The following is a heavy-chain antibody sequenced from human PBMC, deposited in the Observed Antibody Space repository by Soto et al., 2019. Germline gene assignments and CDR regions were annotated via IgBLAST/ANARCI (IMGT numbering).Heavy chain of an antibody. CDR2: ISSSGSTI. CDR1: GFTFSSYE. D-gene: IGHD2-21*01. V-gene: IGHV3-48*03. J-gene: IGHJ6*02. Sequence: GGSLRLSCAASGFTFSSYEMNWVRQAPGKGLEWVSYISSSGSTIYYADSVKGRFTISRDNAKNSLYLQMNSLRAEDTAVYYCARDKVGIHYYYYYGMDVWGQGTTVTVSS. CDR3: ARDKVGIHYYYYYGMDV.